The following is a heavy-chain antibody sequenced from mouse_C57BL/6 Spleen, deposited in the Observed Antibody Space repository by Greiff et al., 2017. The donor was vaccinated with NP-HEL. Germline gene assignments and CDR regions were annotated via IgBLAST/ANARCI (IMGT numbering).Heavy chain of an antibody. Sequence: EVKLQESGAELVRPGASVKLSCTASGFNIKDDYMHWVKQRPEQGLEWIGWIDPENGDTEYASKFQGKATITADTSSNTAYLQLSSLTSEDTAVYYCTTLLLRDWYFDVWGTGTTVTVSS. V-gene: IGHV14-4*01. CDR3: TTLLLRDWYFDV. CDR2: IDPENGDT. D-gene: IGHD1-1*01. CDR1: GFNIKDDY. J-gene: IGHJ1*03.